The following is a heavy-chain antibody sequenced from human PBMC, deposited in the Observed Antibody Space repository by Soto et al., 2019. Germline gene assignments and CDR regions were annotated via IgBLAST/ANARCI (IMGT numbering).Heavy chain of an antibody. Sequence: QVQLQESGPGLVKPSQTLSLTCTVSGGSISSGDYYWSWIRQPPGKGLEWIGYIYYSGSTYYNPALKSRVTISVDTSKNQFSLKLSSVTAADTAVYYCAGLQSMRLSGLDPWGQGTLVTVSS. J-gene: IGHJ5*02. V-gene: IGHV4-30-4*01. CDR3: AGLQSMRLSGLDP. CDR2: IYYSGST. CDR1: GGSISSGDYY. D-gene: IGHD3-16*02.